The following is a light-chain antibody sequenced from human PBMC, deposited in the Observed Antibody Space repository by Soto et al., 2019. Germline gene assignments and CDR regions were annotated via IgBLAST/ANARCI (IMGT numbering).Light chain of an antibody. CDR1: SSDVGAYNY. Sequence: QSALTQPASVSGSPGQSITISCTGTSSDVGAYNYVSWYQQHPGKAPKLMIDDVSNRPSGVSNRFSGSKSGNTASLTISGLQAEDEADYYCSSYTSNSTLYVFGTGTKLTVL. J-gene: IGLJ1*01. V-gene: IGLV2-14*01. CDR3: SSYTSNSTLYV. CDR2: DVS.